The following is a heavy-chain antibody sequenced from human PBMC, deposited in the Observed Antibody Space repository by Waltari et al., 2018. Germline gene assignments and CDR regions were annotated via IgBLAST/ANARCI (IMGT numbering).Heavy chain of an antibody. D-gene: IGHD3-22*01. CDR1: GGTFSSYD. CDR2: IIPIVGTA. CDR3: ARSGVIVVVIPPNDAFDI. Sequence: QVQLVQSGAEVKKPGSSVKVSCKASGGTFSSYDISWVRQAPGQGLEWMGRIIPIVGTANYAQKFQGRVTITADKSTSTAYMELSSLRSEDTAVYYCARSGVIVVVIPPNDAFDIWGQGTMVTVSS. J-gene: IGHJ3*02. V-gene: IGHV1-69*08.